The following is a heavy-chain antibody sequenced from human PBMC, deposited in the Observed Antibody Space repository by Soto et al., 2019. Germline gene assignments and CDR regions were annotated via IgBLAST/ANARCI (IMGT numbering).Heavy chain of an antibody. J-gene: IGHJ6*03. Sequence: EVQLVESGGGLVQPGGSLRLSCAASGFTVSSNYMSWVRQAPGKGLEWVSVIYSGGSTYYADSVKGRFTISRHNSKNTLYLQMNILRAEDTAVYYCARDTGFSSHYYYYYMDVWGKGTTVTVSS. CDR2: IYSGGST. V-gene: IGHV3-53*04. CDR1: GFTVSSNY. CDR3: ARDTGFSSHYYYYYMDV. D-gene: IGHD6-13*01.